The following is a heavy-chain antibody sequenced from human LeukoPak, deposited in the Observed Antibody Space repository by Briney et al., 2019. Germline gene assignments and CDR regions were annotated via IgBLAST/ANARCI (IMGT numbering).Heavy chain of an antibody. V-gene: IGHV3-23*01. CDR1: GFAFTSLA. CDR3: AKDARRSDGWYFFDH. CDR2: NSDRGDLT. Sequence: GGSLRISCAASGFAFTSLAMGWVRQAPGRGLECVSVNSDRGDLTYYADSVKGRFTISRDNSKNTLYLQKNSLRAEDTAVYYCAKDARRSDGWYFFDHWGQGTLVTVSS. J-gene: IGHJ4*02. D-gene: IGHD2-15*01.